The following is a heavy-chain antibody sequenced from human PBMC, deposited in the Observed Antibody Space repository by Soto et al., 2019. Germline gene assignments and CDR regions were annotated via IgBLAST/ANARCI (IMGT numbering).Heavy chain of an antibody. V-gene: IGHV3-48*03. CDR1: GFTFSSYE. D-gene: IGHD3-16*02. CDR2: ISSSGSTI. CDR3: ARDTEFGELTLFDP. J-gene: IGHJ5*02. Sequence: GGSLRLSCAASGFTFSSYEMNWVRQAPGKGLEWVSYISSSGSTIYYADSVKGRFTISRDNAKNSLYLQVNSLRAEDTAVYYCARDTEFGELTLFDPWGQGTLVTVSS.